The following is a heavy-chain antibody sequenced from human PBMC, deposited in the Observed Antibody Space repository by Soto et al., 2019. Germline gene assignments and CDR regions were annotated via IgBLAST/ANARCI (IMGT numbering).Heavy chain of an antibody. Sequence: GGSLRLSCAATGFSFSHYAMHWVRQPPGKGLEWVALISYDGENQYFTDSVRGRFTISRDNSKTAVYLEMNDLRLDDTATYYCVSPHSESSNAFDLWGQGTLVTVSS. CDR1: GFSFSHYA. CDR3: VSPHSESSNAFDL. CDR2: ISYDGENQ. V-gene: IGHV3-30*04. D-gene: IGHD3-10*01. J-gene: IGHJ5*02.